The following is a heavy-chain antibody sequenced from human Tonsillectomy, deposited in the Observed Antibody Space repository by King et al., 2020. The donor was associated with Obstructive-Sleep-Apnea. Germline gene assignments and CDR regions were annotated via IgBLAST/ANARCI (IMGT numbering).Heavy chain of an antibody. J-gene: IGHJ4*02. CDR1: SGSISSYY. D-gene: IGHD6-19*01. V-gene: IGHV4-59*08. Sequence: PLQESGPGLVKPSENLSLTCTVSSGSISSYYWSWIRQPPGKGLEWIGFIYYSGSTNYNPSLKSRVTMSVDTSKNQFSLTLSSVTAADTAVYYCARHGSGWYLGVDYWGQGTLVTVSS. CDR3: ARHGSGWYLGVDY. CDR2: IYYSGST.